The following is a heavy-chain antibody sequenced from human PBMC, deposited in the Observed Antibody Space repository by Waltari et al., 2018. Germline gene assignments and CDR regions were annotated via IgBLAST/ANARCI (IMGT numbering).Heavy chain of an antibody. CDR1: GGSFSGYS. J-gene: IGHJ4*02. CDR3: ARRIQLTYYYGSGSYYSV. CDR2: INHSGNT. Sequence: QVQLQQWGAGLLKPSETLSLTCAVYGGSFSGYSWSWIRQPPGKGLEWIGEINHSGNTNYNPSLKSRVTISVDTSKKQFSLKLSSVTAADTAVYYCARRIQLTYYYGSGSYYSVWGQGTLVTVSS. V-gene: IGHV4-34*01. D-gene: IGHD3-10*01.